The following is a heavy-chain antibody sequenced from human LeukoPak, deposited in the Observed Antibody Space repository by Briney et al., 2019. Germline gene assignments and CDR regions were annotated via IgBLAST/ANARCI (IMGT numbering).Heavy chain of an antibody. CDR3: ARMAVVTAIRSFDI. D-gene: IGHD2-21*02. CDR1: GYTFTGYY. CDR2: INPNSGGT. J-gene: IGHJ3*02. V-gene: IGHV1-2*02. Sequence: GASVKVSCKASGYTFTGYYMHWVRQAPGQGLEWMGWINPNSGGTNYAQKFQGRVTMTRDTSISTAYMELSRLRSDDTAVYYCARMAVVTAIRSFDIWGQGTMVTVSS.